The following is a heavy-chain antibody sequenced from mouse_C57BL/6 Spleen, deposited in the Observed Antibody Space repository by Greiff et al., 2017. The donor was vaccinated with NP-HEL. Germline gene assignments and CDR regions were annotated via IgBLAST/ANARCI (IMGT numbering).Heavy chain of an antibody. D-gene: IGHD2-5*01. CDR1: GFTFSDYG. CDR2: ISSGSSTI. Sequence: DVMLVESGGGLVKPGGSLKLSCAASGFTFSDYGMHWVRQAPEKGLEWVAYISSGSSTIYYADTVKGRFTISRDNAKNTLFLQMTSLRSEDTAMYYCARGGLYYSKDFDYWGQGTTLTVSS. V-gene: IGHV5-17*01. CDR3: ARGGLYYSKDFDY. J-gene: IGHJ2*01.